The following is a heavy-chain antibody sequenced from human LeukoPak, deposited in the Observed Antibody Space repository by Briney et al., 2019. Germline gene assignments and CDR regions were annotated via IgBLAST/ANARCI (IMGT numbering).Heavy chain of an antibody. Sequence: GGSLRLSCVASGFTFSSYAMSWVRQAPGKGLEWVSAISGSDGSTYYADSVKGRFTISRDNSKNTLYLQMNSLRAEDTAVYYCAKDRTASPKIVVVINSPSDYWGQGTLVTVSS. CDR1: GFTFSSYA. CDR3: AKDRTASPKIVVVINSPSDY. CDR2: ISGSDGST. D-gene: IGHD3-22*01. J-gene: IGHJ4*02. V-gene: IGHV3-23*01.